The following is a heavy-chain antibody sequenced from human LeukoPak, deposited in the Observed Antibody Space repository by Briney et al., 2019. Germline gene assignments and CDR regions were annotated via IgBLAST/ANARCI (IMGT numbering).Heavy chain of an antibody. CDR3: AKFYDFDSRGYYSD. CDR1: GFSIRTFG. Sequence: GGSLRLSCASFGFSIRTFGMTWVRQAAGKGLEWVSTLSAGTESSYYADAVKGRFTVSGDYSKNTLYLLMTNVRANDSAVYYCAKFYDFDSRGYYSDWGQGTLVAVSS. CDR2: LSAGTESS. V-gene: IGHV3-23*01. J-gene: IGHJ4*02. D-gene: IGHD3-22*01.